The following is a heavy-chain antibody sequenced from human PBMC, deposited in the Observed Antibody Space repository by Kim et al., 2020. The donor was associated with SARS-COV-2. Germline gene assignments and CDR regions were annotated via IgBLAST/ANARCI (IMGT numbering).Heavy chain of an antibody. J-gene: IGHJ4*02. V-gene: IGHV4-39*01. CDR2: IYYSGST. D-gene: IGHD4-17*01. Sequence: SETLSLTCTVSGGSISSSSYYWGWIRQPPGKGLEWIGSIYYSGSTYYNPSLKSRVTISVDTSKNQFSLKLSSVTAADTAVYYCARHGVTYGDYVVFDYWGQGTLVTVSS. CDR1: GGSISSSSYY. CDR3: ARHGVTYGDYVVFDY.